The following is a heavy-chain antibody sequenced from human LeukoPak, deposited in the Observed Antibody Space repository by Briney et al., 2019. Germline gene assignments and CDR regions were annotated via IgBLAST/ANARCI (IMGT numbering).Heavy chain of an antibody. CDR1: GGSFSGYY. Sequence: SETLSLTCAVYGGSFSGYYWSWIRQPPGKGLEWIGEINHSGSTNYNPSLKSRVTISVDTSKNQFSLKLSSVTAADTAVYYCARRGYSGYDEYYFDYWGQGTLVTVSS. V-gene: IGHV4-34*01. J-gene: IGHJ4*02. D-gene: IGHD5-12*01. CDR3: ARRGYSGYDEYYFDY. CDR2: INHSGST.